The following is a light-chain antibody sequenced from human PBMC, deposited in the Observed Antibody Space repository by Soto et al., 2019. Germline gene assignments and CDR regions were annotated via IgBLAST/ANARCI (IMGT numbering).Light chain of an antibody. CDR1: QSVSNN. CDR2: GAS. J-gene: IGKJ1*01. CDR3: QQYNNWWT. Sequence: EIVMTQSPATLSVSPGERATLSCRASQSVSNNLAWYQKKPGQAPRLLIYGASTRATGIPARFIGSGSGTEFPLTISSLQSEDFAVYYCQQYNNWWTFGQGTKVEIK. V-gene: IGKV3-15*01.